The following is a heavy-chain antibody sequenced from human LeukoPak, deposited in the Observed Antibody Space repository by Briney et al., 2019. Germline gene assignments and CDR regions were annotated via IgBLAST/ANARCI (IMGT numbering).Heavy chain of an antibody. Sequence: ASVKVSCKASGYAFTSYGISWVRQAPGQGLEWMGWICAYNGNTNYAQKLQGRVTMTTDTSTSTAYMELRSLRSDDTAVYYCARDRFYYGSGSYTAWFDPWGQGTLVTVSS. CDR2: ICAYNGNT. D-gene: IGHD3-10*01. CDR1: GYAFTSYG. CDR3: ARDRFYYGSGSYTAWFDP. V-gene: IGHV1-18*01. J-gene: IGHJ5*02.